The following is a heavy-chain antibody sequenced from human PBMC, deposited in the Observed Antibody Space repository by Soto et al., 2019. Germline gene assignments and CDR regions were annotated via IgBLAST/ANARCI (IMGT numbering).Heavy chain of an antibody. D-gene: IGHD4-17*01. CDR3: ARDNYGDTYYFDY. J-gene: IGHJ4*02. Sequence: QVQLQESGPGLVKPSQTLSLTCTVSGGSISSGAYYWSWVRQPPGKGLAWIGYIYYSGSTYYNPSLKSRVTISVDTSKNQFSLNLSSVTATATAVYYCARDNYGDTYYFDYWGQGTLVTVSS. CDR2: IYYSGST. V-gene: IGHV4-30-4*01. CDR1: GGSISSGAYY.